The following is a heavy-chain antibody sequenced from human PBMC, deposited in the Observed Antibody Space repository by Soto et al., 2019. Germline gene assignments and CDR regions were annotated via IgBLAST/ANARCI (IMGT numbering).Heavy chain of an antibody. CDR1: GFTFSSYA. V-gene: IGHV3-30-3*01. CDR2: ISYDGSNK. J-gene: IGHJ4*02. Sequence: QVQLVESGGGVVQPGRSLRLSCAASGFTFSSYAMHWVRQAPGKGLEWVAVISYDGSNKYYADSVKGRFTISRDNSTNTLYLQMNSLRAESTAVYYCARGGPIVGVPPDCWGQGPLVTVSS. D-gene: IGHD3-22*01. CDR3: ARGGPIVGVPPDC.